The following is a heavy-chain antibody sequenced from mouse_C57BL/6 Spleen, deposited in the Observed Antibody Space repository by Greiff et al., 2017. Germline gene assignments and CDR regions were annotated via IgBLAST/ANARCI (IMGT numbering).Heavy chain of an antibody. CDR3: ARGDSSGGPWFAY. CDR1: GYTFTTYP. V-gene: IGHV1-47*01. Sequence: VQLQQSGAELMKPGASVKMSCKASGYTFTTYPIEWMKQKHGKSLEWIGNFHPYNDDTKYNEKFKGKATLTVEKSSSTVYLELSRLTSDDSAVYSGARGDSSGGPWFAYWGQGTLVTVSA. D-gene: IGHD3-2*02. J-gene: IGHJ3*01. CDR2: FHPYNDDT.